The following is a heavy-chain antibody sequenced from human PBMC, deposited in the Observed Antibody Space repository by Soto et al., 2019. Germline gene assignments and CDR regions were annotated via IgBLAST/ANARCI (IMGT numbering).Heavy chain of an antibody. J-gene: IGHJ5*02. CDR3: ASHDYIWGSYRFDP. V-gene: IGHV4-34*01. CDR2: INHSGST. CDR1: GGSFSGYY. Sequence: SETLSLTCAVYGGSFSGYYWSWIRQPPGKGLEWIGEINHSGSTNYNPSLKSRVTISVDTSKNQFSLKLSSVTAADTAVYYCASHDYIWGSYRFDPWGQGTLVPVS. D-gene: IGHD3-16*01.